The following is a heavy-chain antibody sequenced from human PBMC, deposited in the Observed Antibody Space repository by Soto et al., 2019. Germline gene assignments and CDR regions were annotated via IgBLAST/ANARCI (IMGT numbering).Heavy chain of an antibody. CDR1: GYTFTSYG. Sequence: GASVKVSCKASGYTFTSYGISWVRQAPGQGLEWMGWISAYNGNTNYAQKLQGRVTMTTDTSTSTAYMELRSLRSDDTAVYYCARDIPTYYYDSSPQPFDYWGQGTLVTVSS. V-gene: IGHV1-18*01. CDR2: ISAYNGNT. CDR3: ARDIPTYYYDSSPQPFDY. J-gene: IGHJ4*02. D-gene: IGHD3-22*01.